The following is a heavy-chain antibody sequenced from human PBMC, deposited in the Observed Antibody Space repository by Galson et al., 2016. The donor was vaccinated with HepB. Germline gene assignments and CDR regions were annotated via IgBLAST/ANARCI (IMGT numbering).Heavy chain of an antibody. V-gene: IGHV3-23*01. CDR3: AKRDYPDRRDYYPLFDY. D-gene: IGHD2-21*01. J-gene: IGHJ4*02. CDR1: GFTFSSYA. CDR2: ITGSGINT. Sequence: SLRLSCAASGFTFSSYAMAWVRQAPGKGLEWVSGITGSGINTYYADSAKGRFTISRDSSNNTLYLQLNNLRAEDTAVYYCAKRDYPDRRDYYPLFDYWGQGSLVTVSS.